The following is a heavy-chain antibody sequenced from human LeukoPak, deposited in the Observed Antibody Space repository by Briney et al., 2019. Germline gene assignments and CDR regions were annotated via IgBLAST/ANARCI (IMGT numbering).Heavy chain of an antibody. D-gene: IGHD3-22*01. V-gene: IGHV3-9*01. Sequence: GRSLRLSCAASGFTFDDYAMHWVRQAPGKGLEWVSGISWNSGSIGYVDSVKGRFTISRDNAKNSLYLQMNSLRAEDTALYYCAKANYDSSGNDYWGQGTLVTVSS. CDR1: GFTFDDYA. CDR2: ISWNSGSI. J-gene: IGHJ4*02. CDR3: AKANYDSSGNDY.